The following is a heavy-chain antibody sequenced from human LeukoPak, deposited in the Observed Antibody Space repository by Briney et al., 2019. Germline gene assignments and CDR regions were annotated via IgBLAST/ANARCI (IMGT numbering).Heavy chain of an antibody. D-gene: IGHD5-12*01. V-gene: IGHV3-11*04. J-gene: IGHJ5*02. Sequence: GGSLRLSCAASGFTFSDYYMSWVRQVPGKGLEWVSYISSSSSTRYYADSVKGRFTISRDNAKNSLYLQMNSLRAEDTAVYYCASGAEGYVFDPWGQGTLVTVSS. CDR3: ASGAEGYVFDP. CDR1: GFTFSDYY. CDR2: ISSSSSTR.